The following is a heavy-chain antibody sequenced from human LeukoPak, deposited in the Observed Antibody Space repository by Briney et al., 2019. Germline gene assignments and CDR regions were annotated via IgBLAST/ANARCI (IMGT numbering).Heavy chain of an antibody. CDR3: ATGGAYCGGDCYPVDYFDY. Sequence: ASVKVSCKASGYTFTSYAMHWVRQAPGQRLEWMGWINASNGNTKYSQKFQGRVTITRDTSASTAYMELSSLRSEDTAVYYCATGGAYCGGDCYPVDYFDYWGQGTLVTVSS. V-gene: IGHV1-3*01. J-gene: IGHJ4*02. CDR1: GYTFTSYA. D-gene: IGHD2-21*02. CDR2: INASNGNT.